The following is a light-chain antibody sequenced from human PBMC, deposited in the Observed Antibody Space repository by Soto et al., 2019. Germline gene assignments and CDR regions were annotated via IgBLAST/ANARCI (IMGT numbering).Light chain of an antibody. V-gene: IGKV3-15*01. J-gene: IGKJ1*01. CDR1: QSISDT. CDR2: SAS. Sequence: EIVMTQSPATLSVSPGGRATLSCRASQSISDTLAWYQQKPGQAPRLLIYSASRRATFFPAKFSGSGSGTDFTLTISSLQSEDFTVYYCQQYNNWPWTFGQGTKVEIK. CDR3: QQYNNWPWT.